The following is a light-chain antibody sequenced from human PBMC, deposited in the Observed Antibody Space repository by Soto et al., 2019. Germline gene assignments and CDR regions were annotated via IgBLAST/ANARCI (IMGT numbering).Light chain of an antibody. J-gene: IGKJ5*01. CDR1: QTVLYSSNNKNY. V-gene: IGKV4-1*01. CDR3: QQYYSTIT. CDR2: WAS. Sequence: DIVLTQSPHSLAVSLGEWATINCKSSQTVLYSSNNKNYLAWYQQRPGQPPKLLIYWASTRESGVPDRFSGSGSGTDFTLTISSLQAEDVAVYYCQQYYSTITFGQGTRLEIK.